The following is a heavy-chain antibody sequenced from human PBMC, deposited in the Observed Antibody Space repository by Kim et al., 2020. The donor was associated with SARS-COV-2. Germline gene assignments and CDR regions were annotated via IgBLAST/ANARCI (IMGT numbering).Heavy chain of an antibody. D-gene: IGHD3-10*01. CDR3: ARGGLWFGELPSYGMDV. CDR1: GFTFSSYW. Sequence: GGSLRLSCAASGFTFSSYWMSWVRQAPGKGLEWVANIKQDGSEKYYVDSVKGRFTISRDNAKNSLYLQMNSLRAEDTAVYYCARGGLWFGELPSYGMDVWGQGTTVTVSS. J-gene: IGHJ6*02. CDR2: IKQDGSEK. V-gene: IGHV3-7*01.